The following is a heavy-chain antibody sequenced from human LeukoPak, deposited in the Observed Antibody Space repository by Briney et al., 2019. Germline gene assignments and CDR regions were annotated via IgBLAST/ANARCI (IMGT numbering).Heavy chain of an antibody. Sequence: GGSLRLSCAASGFTFSDYTMHWVRQAPGRGLDWVAVIWFDGSNKYYADSVKGRFTISRDNSKNTLYLQMNSLRAQDTAVYYCARDRYYYDSSGWFYLDYWGQGTLVTVSS. D-gene: IGHD3-22*01. V-gene: IGHV3-33*08. J-gene: IGHJ4*02. CDR1: GFTFSDYT. CDR3: ARDRYYYDSSGWFYLDY. CDR2: IWFDGSNK.